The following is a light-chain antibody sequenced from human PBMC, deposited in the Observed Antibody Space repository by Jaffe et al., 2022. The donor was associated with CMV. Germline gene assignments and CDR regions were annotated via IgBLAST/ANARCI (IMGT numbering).Light chain of an antibody. J-gene: IGKJ2*01. CDR2: DAS. Sequence: DIQMTQSPSSLSASVRDRVTITCQASQDITNYLNWYQHKPGEAPKLLIYDASNLETGVPSRFSATGSGTHFSFTITSLQSEDIATYYCQQSASFPYTFGQGTKLEIK. CDR3: QQSASFPYT. V-gene: IGKV1-33*01. CDR1: QDITNY.